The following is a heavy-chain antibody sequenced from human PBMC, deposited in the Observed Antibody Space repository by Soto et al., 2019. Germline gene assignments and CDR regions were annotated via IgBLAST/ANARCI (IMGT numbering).Heavy chain of an antibody. Sequence: SETLSLTCAVYGGSFSGYYWSWIRQSPGKGLEWIGEINHSGSTNYTPSLKSRVTISVDTSKNQVSLKLSSVTAADTAVYYCARTTAFISGTYPPAHFDYWGQGTRVTVSS. CDR3: ARTTAFISGTYPPAHFDY. CDR1: GGSFSGYY. CDR2: INHSGST. V-gene: IGHV4-34*01. J-gene: IGHJ4*02. D-gene: IGHD3-10*01.